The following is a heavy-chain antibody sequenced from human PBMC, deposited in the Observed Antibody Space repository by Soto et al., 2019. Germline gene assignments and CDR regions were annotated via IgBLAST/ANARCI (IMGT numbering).Heavy chain of an antibody. V-gene: IGHV1-18*01. D-gene: IGHD6-19*01. J-gene: IGHJ6*02. CDR3: ARDRGQWLPTYYYGRDV. CDR2: ISAYNGNT. CDR1: GYTFTSYG. Sequence: QVQLVQSGAEVKKPGASVKVSCKASGYTFTSYGIIWVRQAPGPGLEWMGWISAYNGNTNYAQKLQDRVTMTTDTTTSTADMELRSPRSDDTAVYYCARDRGQWLPTYYYGRDVCGQGTTVTVSS.